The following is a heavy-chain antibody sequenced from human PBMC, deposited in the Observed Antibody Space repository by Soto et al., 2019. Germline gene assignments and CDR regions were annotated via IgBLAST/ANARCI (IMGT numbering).Heavy chain of an antibody. CDR3: AKGPRGDWYFDI. V-gene: IGHV3-23*01. J-gene: IGHJ2*01. D-gene: IGHD3-16*01. CDR1: GFTFSDYA. Sequence: GSLRLSCAASGFTFSDYAMSWVRQAPGKGLEWVSAISGGGDSTYYADSKKGRFTISRDSSKSTLFLQGNSLRVEDTAVYYCAKGPRGDWYFDIWGRGTLVTVSS. CDR2: ISGGGDST.